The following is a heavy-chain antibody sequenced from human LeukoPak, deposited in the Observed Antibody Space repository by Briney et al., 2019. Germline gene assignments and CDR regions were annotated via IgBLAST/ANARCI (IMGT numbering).Heavy chain of an antibody. CDR1: GGSFSGDF. J-gene: IGHJ6*03. D-gene: IGHD2-15*01. Sequence: SETLSLTCAVYGGSFSGDFWSWIRQSPGKGLEWIGYIHYSGSTNYNPSLKSRVTISVDTSKNQFSLKLSSVTAADTAVYYCARTTEGYCRGRSCYSYYYYMDVWGKGTTVTVSS. CDR2: IHYSGST. V-gene: IGHV4-59*01. CDR3: ARTTEGYCRGRSCYSYYYYMDV.